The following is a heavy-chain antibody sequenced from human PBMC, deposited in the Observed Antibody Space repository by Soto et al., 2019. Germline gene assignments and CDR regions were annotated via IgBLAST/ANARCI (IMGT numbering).Heavy chain of an antibody. CDR1: GFTFSRYS. CDR3: ARYNGMAGSFDP. D-gene: IGHD1-20*01. J-gene: IGHJ5*02. Sequence: EVHLVESGGALVQPGGSLRLSCAASGFTFSRYSMNWVRQAPGKGLEWISYITGSSSTIYYADSVKGRFTISRDNAKNSLYLQMNSLRDEDTAMYYCARYNGMAGSFDPWGQGTLVTVSS. CDR2: ITGSSSTI. V-gene: IGHV3-48*02.